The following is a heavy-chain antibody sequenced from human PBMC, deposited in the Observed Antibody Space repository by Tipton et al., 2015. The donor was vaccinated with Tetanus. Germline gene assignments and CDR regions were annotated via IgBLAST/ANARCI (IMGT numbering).Heavy chain of an antibody. Sequence: LRLSCNVSGASMSSSSYYWDWIRQPPGKGLEWIGSIYYSGSSYYNPSLESRVTISIETSKNRFSLKLTSVTAADAAVYYCARPSTTVTPRAFDVWGQGTMVTVSS. J-gene: IGHJ3*01. CDR1: GASMSSSSYY. CDR3: ARPSTTVTPRAFDV. CDR2: IYYSGSS. V-gene: IGHV4-39*01. D-gene: IGHD4-17*01.